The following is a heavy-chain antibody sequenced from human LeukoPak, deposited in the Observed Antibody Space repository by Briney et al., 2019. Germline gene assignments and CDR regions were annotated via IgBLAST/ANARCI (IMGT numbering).Heavy chain of an antibody. J-gene: IGHJ6*02. D-gene: IGHD5-18*01. CDR3: ARDRGYSYGYPYYYYGMDV. CDR1: GGSISSYY. V-gene: IGHV4-59*01. Sequence: PSETLSLTCTVSGGSISSYYWSWIRQPPGKGLEWIGYIYYSGSTNYNPSLESRVTISVDTSKNQFSLKLSSVTAADTAVYYCARDRGYSYGYPYYYYGMDVWGQGTTVTVSS. CDR2: IYYSGST.